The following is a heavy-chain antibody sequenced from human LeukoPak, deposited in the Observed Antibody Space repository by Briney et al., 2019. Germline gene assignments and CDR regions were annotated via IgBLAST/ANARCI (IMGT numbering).Heavy chain of an antibody. Sequence: GASVKVSCKASGYTFTGYYLHWVRQAPGQGLEWMGWIKPKSGDTTYAQKFQGRVTMTRDASISKVYMELGRLRSDDTAVYYCARADYGDSRDEYNWFDPWGQGTPVTVSS. J-gene: IGHJ5*02. D-gene: IGHD4-17*01. V-gene: IGHV1-2*02. CDR3: ARADYGDSRDEYNWFDP. CDR1: GYTFTGYY. CDR2: IKPKSGDT.